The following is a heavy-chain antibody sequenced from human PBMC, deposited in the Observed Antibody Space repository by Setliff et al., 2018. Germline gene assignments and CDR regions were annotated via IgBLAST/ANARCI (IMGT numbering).Heavy chain of an antibody. V-gene: IGHV3-15*05. CDR1: GLTFNNAW. J-gene: IGHJ6*03. Sequence: GESLKISCVASGLTFNNAWMSWVRQSPGKGLEWVGLIKTKGDGGTRDYAAPVEGRFTISRDDSKNTVYLQMNSLKIEDSGVYYCTTGQFCFNGVCYPSLYHYMDVWGKGTTVTVSS. CDR3: TTGQFCFNGVCYPSLYHYMDV. CDR2: IKTKGDGGTR. D-gene: IGHD2-8*01.